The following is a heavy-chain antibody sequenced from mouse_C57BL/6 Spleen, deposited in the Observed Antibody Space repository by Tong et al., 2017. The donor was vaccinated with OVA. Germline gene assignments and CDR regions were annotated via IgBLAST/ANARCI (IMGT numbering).Heavy chain of an antibody. D-gene: IGHD2-1*01. CDR2: ISYSGST. J-gene: IGHJ2*01. Sequence: EVQLQESGPGLVKPSQSLSLTCTVTGYSITSDYAWNWIRQFPGNELEWMGYISYSGSTSYNPSLKSRISITRDTSKNQFFLQLNSVTTEDTATYYCAREGGNYEYYFDYWGQGTTLTVSS. CDR1: GYSITSDYA. V-gene: IGHV3-2*02. CDR3: AREGGNYEYYFDY.